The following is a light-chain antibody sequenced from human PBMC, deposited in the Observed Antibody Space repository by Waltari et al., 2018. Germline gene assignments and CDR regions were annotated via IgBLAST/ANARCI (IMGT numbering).Light chain of an antibody. Sequence: DIQMTQSPSSLSASVGDRVTITCQASRDINNYLNWYQQKPGKAPKLLIYDASTLETGVPSRFSGSGSGTDFVFTISRLQPEDIATYYCQQYNSHSPLTFGGGTKVEIK. CDR2: DAS. CDR1: RDINNY. CDR3: QQYNSHSPLT. V-gene: IGKV1-33*01. J-gene: IGKJ4*01.